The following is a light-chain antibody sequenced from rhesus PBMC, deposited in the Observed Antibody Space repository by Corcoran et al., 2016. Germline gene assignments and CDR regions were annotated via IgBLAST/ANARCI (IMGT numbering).Light chain of an antibody. CDR3: QQYNKWTS. J-gene: IGKJ2*01. Sequence: EIVMTQSPATLSLSPGERANLSCRASQRVSRHVACYQQKPEQVPRLLSYGASSRATGVPDRFSGSGSGKDFTLIISSLESEAVGVYYCQQYNKWTSFGQGTKVEIK. V-gene: IGKV3S9*01. CDR1: QRVSRH. CDR2: GAS.